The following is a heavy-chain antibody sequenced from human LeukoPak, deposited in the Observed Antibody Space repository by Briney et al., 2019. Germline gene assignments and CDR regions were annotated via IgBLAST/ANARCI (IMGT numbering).Heavy chain of an antibody. J-gene: IGHJ4*02. D-gene: IGHD5-12*01. CDR2: ISYDGGNK. V-gene: IGHV3-30*04. CDR1: GFTFSSYA. Sequence: GGSLRLSCAASGFTFSSYAMHWVRQAPGKGLEWVAVISYDGGNKYYADSVKGRFTISRDNSKNTLYLQMNSLRAEDTAVYYCARPTTRIVATTGFDYWGQGTLVTFSS. CDR3: ARPTTRIVATTGFDY.